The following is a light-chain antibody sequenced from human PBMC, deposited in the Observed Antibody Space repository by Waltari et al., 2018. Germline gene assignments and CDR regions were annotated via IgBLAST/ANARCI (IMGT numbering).Light chain of an antibody. CDR3: QQYDSSPLT. J-gene: IGKJ4*01. CDR2: GAS. V-gene: IGKV3-20*01. Sequence: DIVLMQSPGTLSLSAGERATLTCRVSQTVRTTYLAWYQQKPGQAPTLVIHGASSRATGIPDRFSGSGSGTDFSLTISSLEPEDFAVYYCQQYDSSPLTFGGGTKVEIK. CDR1: QTVRTTY.